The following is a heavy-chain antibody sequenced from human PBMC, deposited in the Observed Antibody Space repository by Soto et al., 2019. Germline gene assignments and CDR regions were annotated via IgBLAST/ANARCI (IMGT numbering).Heavy chain of an antibody. J-gene: IGHJ4*02. CDR2: ISYDGSNK. D-gene: IGHD6-19*01. CDR3: AKARGYSSGWYGGSPVS. CDR1: GFTFSSYG. Sequence: GGSLRLSCAASGFTFSSYGMHWVRQAPGKGLEWVAVISYDGSNKYYADSVKGRFTISRDNSKNTLYLQMNGLRAEDTAVYYCAKARGYSSGWYGGSPVSWGQGT. V-gene: IGHV3-30*18.